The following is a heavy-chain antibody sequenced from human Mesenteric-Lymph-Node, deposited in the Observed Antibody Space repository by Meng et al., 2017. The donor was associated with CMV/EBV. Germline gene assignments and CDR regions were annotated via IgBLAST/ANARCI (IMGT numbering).Heavy chain of an antibody. D-gene: IGHD3-3*01. V-gene: IGHV1-18*01. J-gene: IGHJ4*02. CDR1: GYTFTSYG. Sequence: ASVQVSCKASGYTFTSYGISWVRQAPGQGLEWMGWISAYNGNTNYAQKLQGRVTMTTDTSTSTAYMELRSLRSDDTAVYYCARDRRVRFLEWLLYWGQGTLVTVSS. CDR3: ARDRRVRFLEWLLY. CDR2: ISAYNGNT.